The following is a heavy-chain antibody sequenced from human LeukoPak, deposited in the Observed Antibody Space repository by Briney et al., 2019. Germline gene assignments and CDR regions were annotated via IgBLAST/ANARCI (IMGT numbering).Heavy chain of an antibody. CDR2: IGSSSTYI. CDR1: GFIFSKYT. J-gene: IGHJ3*02. D-gene: IGHD6-19*01. Sequence: GGSLRLSCAASGFIFSKYTMNWVRQAPGKGLEWVSSIGSSSTYIYYADSVKGRFTISRDNAKDSLYLQMNSLRAEDTAVYYCTRQPERSSGLYSDAFDIWGQGTMVTVSS. CDR3: TRQPERSSGLYSDAFDI. V-gene: IGHV3-21*01.